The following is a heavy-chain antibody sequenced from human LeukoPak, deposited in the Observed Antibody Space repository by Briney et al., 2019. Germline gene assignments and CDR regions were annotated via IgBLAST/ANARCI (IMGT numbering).Heavy chain of an antibody. J-gene: IGHJ4*02. D-gene: IGHD3-10*01. CDR3: ARESLAEGTVY. V-gene: IGHV1-69*04. Sequence: SVKVSCKASGGTFSSYTISWVRQAPGQGLEWMGRIIPILGITNYAQKFQGRVTITADKSTSTAYMELSSLRSEDTAVYYCARESLAEGTVYSGQGDLVTVSS. CDR1: GGTFSSYT. CDR2: IIPILGIT.